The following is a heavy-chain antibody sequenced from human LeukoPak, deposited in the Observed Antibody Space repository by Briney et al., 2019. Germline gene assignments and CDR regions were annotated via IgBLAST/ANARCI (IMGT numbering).Heavy chain of an antibody. D-gene: IGHD2-21*02. CDR2: INPDGRDT. CDR3: TSWGDTAAEYFQR. J-gene: IGHJ1*01. Sequence: PGGSLRLSCAASGFTFSSYNMNRVRQAPGKGLEWVAHINPDGRDTYYVDSVKGRLTISRDNAQNSMYLQMNSLRVEDTAVYYCTSWGDTAAEYFQRWGQGTLVTVSS. CDR1: GFTFSSYN. V-gene: IGHV3-7*01.